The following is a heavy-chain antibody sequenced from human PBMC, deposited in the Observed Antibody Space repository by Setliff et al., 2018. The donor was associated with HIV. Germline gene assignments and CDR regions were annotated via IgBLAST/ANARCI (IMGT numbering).Heavy chain of an antibody. CDR1: GYTFTSYW. CDR2: IYPGDSDT. V-gene: IGHV5-51*01. CDR3: ARSATYYYDSSGVPYYYYYMDV. Sequence: GESLKISCKGSGYTFTSYWIAWVRQMPGKGLEWMGIIYPGDSDTRYSPSFQGQVTISADKSISTAYLQWSSLKASDTAIYYCARSATYYYDSSGVPYYYYYMDVWGKGTTVTVSS. J-gene: IGHJ6*03. D-gene: IGHD3-22*01.